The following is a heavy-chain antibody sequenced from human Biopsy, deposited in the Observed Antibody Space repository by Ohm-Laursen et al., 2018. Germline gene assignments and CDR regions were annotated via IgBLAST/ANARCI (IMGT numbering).Heavy chain of an antibody. V-gene: IGHV1-69*06. CDR2: INPMFGTA. CDR3: ARSFGVVINFEHNWFDP. Sequence: GASVKVSCKSSGATFSNHAINWLRQAPGQGLEWMGGINPMFGTAKYAQRFQGRVTITADKSTSTADMELSSLRSDDTAVYYCARSFGVVINFEHNWFDPWGQGTLVTVSS. D-gene: IGHD3-3*01. J-gene: IGHJ5*02. CDR1: GATFSNHA.